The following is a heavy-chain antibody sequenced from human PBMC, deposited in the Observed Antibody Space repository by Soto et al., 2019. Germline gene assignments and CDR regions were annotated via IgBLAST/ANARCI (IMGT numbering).Heavy chain of an antibody. CDR1: GYTFPSYY. J-gene: IGHJ4*02. CDR2: INPSGGST. Sequence: APVKGSCQGAGYTFPSYYMHWGGQAPGQGLEWMGIINPSGGSTSYAQKFQGRVTMTRDTPTSTFYMELSSLRSEDTAVYYCATLAHDSSGYYNFDYWGQGTLVTVSS. CDR3: ATLAHDSSGYYNFDY. D-gene: IGHD3-22*01. V-gene: IGHV1-46*01.